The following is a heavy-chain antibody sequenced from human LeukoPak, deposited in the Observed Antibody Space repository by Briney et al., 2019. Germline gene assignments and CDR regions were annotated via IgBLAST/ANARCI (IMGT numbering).Heavy chain of an antibody. CDR3: AREEYGDHLWW. J-gene: IGHJ4*02. CDR2: IKQDGSEK. Sequence: GGSLRLCCAASGFIFSSYWMSWVRQAPGKGLEWVANIKQDGSEKYYVDSVKGRFSISRDNAKNSLYLQMNGLRAEDTAVYYCAREEYGDHLWWWGQGTPVTVSS. D-gene: IGHD4-17*01. CDR1: GFIFSSYW. V-gene: IGHV3-7*01.